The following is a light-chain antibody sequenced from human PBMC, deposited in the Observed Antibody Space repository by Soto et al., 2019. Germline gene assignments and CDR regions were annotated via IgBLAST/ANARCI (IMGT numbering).Light chain of an antibody. CDR1: QTISSW. CDR3: EPYCGHPEA. CDR2: KAS. J-gene: IGKJ5*01. Sequence: DIHVALSPSPLSGSVGDRVRLTCLASQTISSWLAWYQQKPGKAPKLLIYKASTLKSGVPARFSGSGSGTEFTLTNSSLEPEDFAVYFCEPYCGHPEAFGQGTRLDIK. V-gene: IGKV1-5*03.